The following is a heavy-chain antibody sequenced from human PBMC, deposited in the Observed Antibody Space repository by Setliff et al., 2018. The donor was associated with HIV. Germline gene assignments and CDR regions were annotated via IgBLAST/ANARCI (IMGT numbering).Heavy chain of an antibody. CDR3: SRSLGSYFDSAGYLRYFDY. CDR2: IRSKVYGGKT. Sequence: HPGGSLRLSCLTSGFTFGDYALSWFRQAPGKGLEWVAFIRSKVYGGKTEYAASVKGRFAILRDDSTSIAYLQMNSLKTDDTGVYYCSRSLGSYFDSAGYLRYFDYWGQGTQVTVSS. V-gene: IGHV3-49*03. D-gene: IGHD3-10*01. J-gene: IGHJ4*02. CDR1: GFTFGDYA.